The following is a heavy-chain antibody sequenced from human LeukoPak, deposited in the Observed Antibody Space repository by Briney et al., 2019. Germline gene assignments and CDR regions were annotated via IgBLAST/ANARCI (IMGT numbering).Heavy chain of an antibody. J-gene: IGHJ3*02. D-gene: IGHD3-22*01. CDR2: ISYDGSNK. Sequence: PGRSLRLSCAASGFTFSSYGMHWVRQAPGKGLEWGAVISYDGSNKYYADSVKGRFTISRDNSKNTLYLPMNSLRAEDTAVYYCAKDYYDSSGYYSAFDIWGQGTMVTVSS. V-gene: IGHV3-30*18. CDR3: AKDYYDSSGYYSAFDI. CDR1: GFTFSSYG.